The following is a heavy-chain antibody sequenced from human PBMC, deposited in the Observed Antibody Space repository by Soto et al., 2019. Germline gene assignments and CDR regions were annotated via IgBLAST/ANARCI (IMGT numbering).Heavy chain of an antibody. Sequence: PSETLSLTCTVSGDSVDSENSYFGCIRQCPGKGPEWIGYIYYNGGTNYNPSLKSRATILLDTSTNQFSLTLTSVTAADTAVYYCARDGGQGRGVIGHYWGRGILVTVSS. J-gene: IGHJ4*02. CDR3: ARDGGQGRGVIGHY. CDR2: IYYNGGT. V-gene: IGHV4-61*01. CDR1: GDSVDSENSY. D-gene: IGHD3-16*02.